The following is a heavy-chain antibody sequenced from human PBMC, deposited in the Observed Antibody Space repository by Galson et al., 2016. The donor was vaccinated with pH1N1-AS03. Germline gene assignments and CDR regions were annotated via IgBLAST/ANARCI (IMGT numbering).Heavy chain of an antibody. CDR3: ARVRSEWLGVNSSWYGIDS. D-gene: IGHD2-2*01. CDR2: IYFSGRT. Sequence: ETLSLTCTVSAGSTSTYYWTWIRQPPGRGLEWIGYIYFSGRTNCSPSLKSRANISLDRSRNQFSLNLNSVTAADTAVYYCARVRSEWLGVNSSWYGIDSWGQGTLVTVSS. V-gene: IGHV4-59*01. J-gene: IGHJ4*02. CDR1: AGSTSTYY.